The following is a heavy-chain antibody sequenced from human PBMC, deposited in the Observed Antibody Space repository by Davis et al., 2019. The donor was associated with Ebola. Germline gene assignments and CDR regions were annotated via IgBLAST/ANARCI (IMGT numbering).Heavy chain of an antibody. D-gene: IGHD6-19*01. V-gene: IGHV3-13*01. CDR3: AGGKDSSGWYGDDAFDF. CDR2: IGTAGDT. J-gene: IGHJ3*01. Sequence: GESLKISCAASGFTFSSYDMHWVRQATGKGLEWVSAIGTAGDTYYPGSVKGRFTISRENAKNSLYLQMNSLRAGDTAVYYCAGGKDSSGWYGDDAFDFWGQGTMVTVSS. CDR1: GFTFSSYD.